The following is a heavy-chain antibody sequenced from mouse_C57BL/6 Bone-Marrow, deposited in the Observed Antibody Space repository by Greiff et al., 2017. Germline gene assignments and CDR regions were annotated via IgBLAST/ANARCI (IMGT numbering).Heavy chain of an antibody. D-gene: IGHD1-2*01. CDR2: IDPENGDT. Sequence: EVKLVESGAELVRPGASVKLSCTASGFNIKDDYMHWVKQRPEQGLEWIGWIDPENGDTEYASKFQGKATITADTSSNTAYLQLSSLTSEDTAVYYCTPHYGGGWGQGTTLTVSS. CDR1: GFNIKDDY. J-gene: IGHJ2*01. V-gene: IGHV14-4*01. CDR3: TPHYGGG.